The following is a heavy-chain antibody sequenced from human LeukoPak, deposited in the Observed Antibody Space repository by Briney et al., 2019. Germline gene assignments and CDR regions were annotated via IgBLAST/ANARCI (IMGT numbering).Heavy chain of an antibody. V-gene: IGHV3-30*03. J-gene: IGHJ4*02. D-gene: IGHD4-23*01. CDR1: GFTFSSYG. Sequence: GGSLRLSCGASGFTFSSYGMHWVRQAPGKGLEWVAVISYDGSNKYYADSVKGRFTISRDNSKNTLYLQMNSLRAEDTAVYYCARSPHRTTVVTPFDYWGQGTLVTVSS. CDR2: ISYDGSNK. CDR3: ARSPHRTTVVTPFDY.